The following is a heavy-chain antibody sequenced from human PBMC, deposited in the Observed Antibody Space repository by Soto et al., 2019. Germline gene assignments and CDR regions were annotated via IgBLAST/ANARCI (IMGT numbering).Heavy chain of an antibody. V-gene: IGHV4-59*01. Sequence: SETLSLTCTVSGGSISSYYWSWIRQPPGKGLEWIGYIYYSGSTNYNPSLKSRVAISVDTSKNQFALKLSSVTAADTAVYYCARVTDTSIVPLFYFGYWGQGTLVTVSS. CDR1: GGSISSYY. D-gene: IGHD5-18*01. CDR2: IYYSGST. J-gene: IGHJ4*02. CDR3: ARVTDTSIVPLFYFGY.